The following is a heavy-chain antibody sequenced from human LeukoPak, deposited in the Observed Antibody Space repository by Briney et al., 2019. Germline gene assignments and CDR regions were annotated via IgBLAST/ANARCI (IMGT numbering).Heavy chain of an antibody. CDR1: GFTVSSNY. D-gene: IGHD3-16*01. Sequence: GGSLRLSCAASGFTVSSNYMSWVRQAPGKGLEWVAVIWYDGSNKYYADSVKGRFTISRDNSKNTLYLQMNSLRAEDTAVYYCARGRLRVPFYGMDVWGQGTTVTVSS. J-gene: IGHJ6*02. CDR2: IWYDGSNK. CDR3: ARGRLRVPFYGMDV. V-gene: IGHV3-33*08.